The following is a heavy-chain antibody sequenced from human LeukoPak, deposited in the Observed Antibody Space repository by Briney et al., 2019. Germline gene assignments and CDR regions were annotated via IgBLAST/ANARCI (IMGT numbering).Heavy chain of an antibody. D-gene: IGHD3-10*01. CDR1: GYTFTGFY. CDR3: ARAAYYCGSGSYSGY. Sequence: ASVKVFWKASGYTFTGFYMHWVRQDPGQGLELIGGINPNRVGTNYEHEFQGTVTMTRGTSNNTGFLELGRLECDDPALDYRARAAYYCGSGSYSGYWGQGTLVTVSS. V-gene: IGHV1-2*02. CDR2: INPNRVGT. J-gene: IGHJ4*02.